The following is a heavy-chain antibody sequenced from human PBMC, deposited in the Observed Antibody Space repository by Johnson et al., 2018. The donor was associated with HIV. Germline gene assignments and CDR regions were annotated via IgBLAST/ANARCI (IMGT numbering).Heavy chain of an antibody. J-gene: IGHJ3*02. CDR1: GFTFSSYD. D-gene: IGHD1-1*01. CDR2: IGTAGDT. V-gene: IGHV3-13*01. CDR3: ARATTPHDAFDI. Sequence: EVQLVESGGGLVQPGGSLRLSCAASGFTFSSYDMHWVRQATGKGLEWVSAIGTAGDTYYPGSVKGRFTISRENAKNSLYLQMNSLRAGDTAVYYCARATTPHDAFDIWGQGTMVTVSS.